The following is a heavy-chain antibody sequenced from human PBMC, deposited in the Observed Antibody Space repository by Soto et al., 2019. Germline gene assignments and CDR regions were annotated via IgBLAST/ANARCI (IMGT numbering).Heavy chain of an antibody. Sequence: GGSLRLSYAASGFTFSSSWMHWVRQAPGKGLVWVSRINSDGSSTSYADSVKARSTISRDNAKHTLYLQMNSLRAEDTAVYYCAVAVAGPTAIGYWGQGTLVTVSS. D-gene: IGHD6-19*01. CDR2: INSDGSST. V-gene: IGHV3-74*01. CDR3: AVAVAGPTAIGY. J-gene: IGHJ4*02. CDR1: GFTFSSSW.